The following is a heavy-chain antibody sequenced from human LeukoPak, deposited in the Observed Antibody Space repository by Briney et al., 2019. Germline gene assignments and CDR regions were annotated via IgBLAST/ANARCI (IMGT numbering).Heavy chain of an antibody. CDR2: INHSGST. Sequence: SETLSLTCAVYGGSFSGYYWSWIRQPPGKGLEWIGEINHSGSTNYNPSLKSRVTISVDTSKNQFSLKLSSVTAADTAVYYCARGSIAARRHYYYYYGMDVWGQRTTATVSS. V-gene: IGHV4-34*01. CDR3: ARGSIAARRHYYYYYGMDV. J-gene: IGHJ6*02. CDR1: GGSFSGYY. D-gene: IGHD6-6*01.